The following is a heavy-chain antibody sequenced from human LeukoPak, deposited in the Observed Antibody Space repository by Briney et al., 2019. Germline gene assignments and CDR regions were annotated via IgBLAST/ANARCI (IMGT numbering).Heavy chain of an antibody. Sequence: ASVKVSCKASGYTFTSYGISWVRQAPGQGLEWMGWISAYNGNTNYAQKLQGRVTMTTDTSTSTAYMELRSLRSDDTAVYYCARVHWGRNYYYYYYMDVWGKGTTVTISS. D-gene: IGHD7-27*01. V-gene: IGHV1-18*01. J-gene: IGHJ6*03. CDR1: GYTFTSYG. CDR2: ISAYNGNT. CDR3: ARVHWGRNYYYYYYMDV.